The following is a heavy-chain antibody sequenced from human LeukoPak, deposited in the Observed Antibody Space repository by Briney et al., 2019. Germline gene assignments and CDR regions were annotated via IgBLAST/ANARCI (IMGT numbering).Heavy chain of an antibody. J-gene: IGHJ4*02. Sequence: PGGALILSCGASGFTFRSYERNSVRQAPGKGLEWVSYISSSGSTIYYADSVKGRFTISRDNAKNSLYLQMNSLRAEDTAVYYCARGFRRSDYWGQGTLVTVSS. CDR2: ISSSGSTI. CDR1: GFTFRSYE. CDR3: ARGFRRSDY. V-gene: IGHV3-48*03.